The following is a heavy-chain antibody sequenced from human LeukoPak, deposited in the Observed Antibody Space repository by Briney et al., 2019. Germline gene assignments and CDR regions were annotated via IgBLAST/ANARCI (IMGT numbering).Heavy chain of an antibody. J-gene: IGHJ4*02. CDR3: ARLITAFQAFDS. V-gene: IGHV4-39*01. Sequence: WVRQPPGKGLEWIGSIYYSGSTYYNPSLNSRVTISVETSKNQFSLNLSSVTAADTAVYYCARLITAFQAFDSWGQGTLVTVSS. CDR2: IYYSGST. D-gene: IGHD3-16*01.